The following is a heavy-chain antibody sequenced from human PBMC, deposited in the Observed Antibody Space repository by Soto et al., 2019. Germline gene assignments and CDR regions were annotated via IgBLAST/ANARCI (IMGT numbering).Heavy chain of an antibody. V-gene: IGHV3-48*03. J-gene: IGHJ6*02. Sequence: ESGGGLVQAGGSLKLSCVDSGITFSSYEMNWVRQAPGKGLEWLSHITNSGGTVNYADSVKGRFTISRDNAKNSLYLQMNSLRADETAIYYCARGNYYYGMDLWGQGTTVTVSS. CDR1: GITFSSYE. CDR3: ARGNYYYGMDL. CDR2: ITNSGGTV.